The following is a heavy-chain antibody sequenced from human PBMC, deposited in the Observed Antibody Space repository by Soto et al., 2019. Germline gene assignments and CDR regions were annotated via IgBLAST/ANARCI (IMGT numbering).Heavy chain of an antibody. CDR3: ARISTAAADYYYYYGMDV. V-gene: IGHV1-69*01. Sequence: QVQLVQSGAEVKKPGSSVKVSCKASGGTFSSYAISWVRQAPGQGLEWMGGIIPIFGTANYAQKFQGRVTITADESTRTAYMELSSLRSEDTAVYYCARISTAAADYYYYYGMDVWGQGTTVTVSS. CDR1: GGTFSSYA. CDR2: IIPIFGTA. D-gene: IGHD6-13*01. J-gene: IGHJ6*02.